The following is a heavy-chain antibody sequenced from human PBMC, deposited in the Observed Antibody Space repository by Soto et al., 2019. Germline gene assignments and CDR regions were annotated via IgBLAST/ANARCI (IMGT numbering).Heavy chain of an antibody. CDR1: GFSFSTSQVG. D-gene: IGHD3-10*01. J-gene: IGHJ4*02. V-gene: IGHV2-5*02. CDR2: IYWDDDK. CDR3: AQGVTSYFDY. Sequence: SGPTLVNPTQTLTLTCTFSGFSFSTSQVGVGWTRQPPGKAQEWLAIIYWDDDKRYNPSLRSRLTITKDTPKNQVVLTMTNMDPVDTATYYCAQGVTSYFDYWGQETLVTVSS.